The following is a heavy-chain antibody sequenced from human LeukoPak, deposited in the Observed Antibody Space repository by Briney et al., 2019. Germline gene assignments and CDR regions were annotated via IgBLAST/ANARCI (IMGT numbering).Heavy chain of an antibody. Sequence: ASVKVSCKASGGTFSSYAISWVRQAPGQGLEWMGGIIPIFGTANYAQKFQGRVTITADKSTSTAYMELSGLRSEDTAVYYCARAQAQQLVLTGGYYYYYMDVWGKGTTVTVSS. CDR1: GGTFSSYA. CDR3: ARAQAQQLVLTGGYYYYYMDV. D-gene: IGHD6-13*01. J-gene: IGHJ6*03. V-gene: IGHV1-69*06. CDR2: IIPIFGTA.